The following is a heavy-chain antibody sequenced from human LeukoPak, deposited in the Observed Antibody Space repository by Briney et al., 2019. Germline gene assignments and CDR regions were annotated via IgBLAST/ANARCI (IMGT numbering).Heavy chain of an antibody. CDR2: IYTSGNT. CDR3: ARVSSGRTNFDY. D-gene: IGHD6-19*01. V-gene: IGHV4-4*07. CDR1: AGSISSYY. Sequence: SETLSLTCTVSAGSISSYYWGWIRQPAGKGLEWIGRIYTSGNTNYNPSLKSRVTISVDKSKNQFSLKLSSVTAADTAVYYCARVSSGRTNFDYWGQGTLVTVSS. J-gene: IGHJ4*02.